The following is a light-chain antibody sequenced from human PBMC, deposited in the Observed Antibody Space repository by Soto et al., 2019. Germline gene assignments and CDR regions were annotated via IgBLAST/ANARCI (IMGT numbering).Light chain of an antibody. J-gene: IGKJ4*01. Sequence: EIALTQSPGTLSLSPGETATLSCRACQSVSSSYLAWYQQKPGQAPRLIIYAASSRATGIPARFSGSGSGTEFTLTISSLESEDFAVYYCQQYSDRPPLTCGGGTQVDIK. CDR3: QQYSDRPPLT. CDR2: AAS. V-gene: IGKV3-20*01. CDR1: QSVSSSY.